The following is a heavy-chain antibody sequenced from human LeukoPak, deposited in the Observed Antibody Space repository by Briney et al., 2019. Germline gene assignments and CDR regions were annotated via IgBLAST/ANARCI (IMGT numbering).Heavy chain of an antibody. J-gene: IGHJ3*02. CDR1: GGSISSYY. CDR2: IYYSGST. CDR3: ARDVGDYGDAFDI. V-gene: IGHV4-59*01. D-gene: IGHD4-17*01. Sequence: PSETLSLTCTVSGGSISSYYWSWIRQPPGKGLEWIGYIYYSGSTNYNPSLKSRVTISVDTSKNQFSLKLSSVTAADTAVYYCARDVGDYGDAFDIWGQGTMVTVSS.